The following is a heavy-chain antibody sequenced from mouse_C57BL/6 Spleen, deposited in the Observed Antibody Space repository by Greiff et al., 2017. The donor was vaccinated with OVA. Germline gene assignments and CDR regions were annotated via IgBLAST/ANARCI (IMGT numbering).Heavy chain of an antibody. CDR2: IPPSDSDT. J-gene: IGHJ2*01. CDR3: AIQLVYYVGF. Sequence: QVQLQQPGAELVKPGASVKVSCKASVYTFTSYWMHWVKQRPGHGLEWIGRIPPSDSDTNYNQKFKGKATLTVDKSSSTAYMQLSSLTSEDSAVYYCAIQLVYYVGFWGQGTTLTVSS. CDR1: VYTFTSYW. V-gene: IGHV1-74*01. D-gene: IGHD1-1*02.